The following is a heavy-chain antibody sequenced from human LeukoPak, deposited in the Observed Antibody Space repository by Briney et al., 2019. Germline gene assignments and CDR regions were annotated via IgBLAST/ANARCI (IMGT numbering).Heavy chain of an antibody. CDR1: GGSISSSNYS. V-gene: IGHV4-39*01. Sequence: SETLSLTCTVSGGSISSSNYSWGWIRQPPGKGLEWIGSIYYSGSTYYNPSLKSRVTISVDTSKNQFSLKLNSLTAADTAVYYCARSRKNDCTSTSCYTDYWGQGALVAVSS. J-gene: IGHJ4*02. CDR3: ARSRKNDCTSTSCYTDY. CDR2: IYYSGST. D-gene: IGHD2-2*02.